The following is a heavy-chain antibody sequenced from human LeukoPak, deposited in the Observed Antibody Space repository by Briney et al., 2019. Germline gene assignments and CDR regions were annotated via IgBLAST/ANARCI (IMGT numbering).Heavy chain of an antibody. D-gene: IGHD6-19*01. Sequence: GGSLKLSCAASGFTFRNSYIHWVRQAPGKGLVWVSRIDIDGNTIYADPVKGRFTISRDNSKNTLYLQMNSLRAEDTAVYYCARYSSGFLDSWGQGTLVTVSS. V-gene: IGHV3-74*01. CDR1: GFTFRNSY. CDR3: ARYSSGFLDS. CDR2: IDIDGNT. J-gene: IGHJ4*02.